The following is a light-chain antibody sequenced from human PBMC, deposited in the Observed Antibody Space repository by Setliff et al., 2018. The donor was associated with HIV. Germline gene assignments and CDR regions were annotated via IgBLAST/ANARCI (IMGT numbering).Light chain of an antibody. CDR1: SSDVGGYNY. CDR2: DVS. Sequence: QSVLAQPASVSGSPGKSITISCTGTSSDVGGYNYVSWYQQHPGKAPKLMIYDVSKRPSGVSNRFSGSKSGNTASLTVSGLQAEDEADYYCSSYAGSNNYVFGTGTKVTVL. CDR3: SSYAGSNNYV. J-gene: IGLJ1*01. V-gene: IGLV2-14*01.